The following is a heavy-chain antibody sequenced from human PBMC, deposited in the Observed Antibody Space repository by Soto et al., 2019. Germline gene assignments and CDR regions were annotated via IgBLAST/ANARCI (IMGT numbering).Heavy chain of an antibody. CDR2: ISRDGTYI. J-gene: IGHJ5*01. D-gene: IGHD1-26*01. CDR3: ARSRKGGVADSIDA. CDR1: GFTFSRHA. Sequence: QVQLVESGGGEVQPGGSLRLSCAASGFTFSRHAIHWVRLTPGRGLEWVLAISRDGTYIYYTDSVKGRFTVSRDNSKNTVFAQMNSLIPDDTALYFCARSRKGGVADSIDAWGQGTRVTVSS. V-gene: IGHV3-30*04.